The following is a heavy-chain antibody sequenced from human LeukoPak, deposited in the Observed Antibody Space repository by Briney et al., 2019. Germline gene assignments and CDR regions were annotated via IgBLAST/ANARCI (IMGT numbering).Heavy chain of an antibody. D-gene: IGHD3-9*01. J-gene: IGHJ3*02. Sequence: PSETLSLTCTVSGGSISSSSYYWGWIRQPPGKGLEWIGSIYYSGSTYYNPSLKSRVTISVDTSKNQFSLKLSSVTAADTAVYYCARLGALLRYFDWLPSTLDSFDIWGQGTMVIVSS. CDR1: GGSISSSSYY. CDR2: IYYSGST. CDR3: ARLGALLRYFDWLPSTLDSFDI. V-gene: IGHV4-39*01.